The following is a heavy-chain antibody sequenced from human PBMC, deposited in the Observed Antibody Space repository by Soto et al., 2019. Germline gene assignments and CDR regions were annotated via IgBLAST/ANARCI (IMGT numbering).Heavy chain of an antibody. Sequence: GGSLRLSCAVSGFNVTNTYMIWVRQAPGKGLEWVSVIYRGFSTFYADSVKGRFTVSRGDSKNTVSLQMNSLRAEDTAVYYCARDRSDSSRDDSFDIWGQGTMVTVSS. CDR3: ARDRSDSSRDDSFDI. J-gene: IGHJ3*02. CDR1: GFNVTNTY. D-gene: IGHD6-6*01. V-gene: IGHV3-53*01. CDR2: IYRGFST.